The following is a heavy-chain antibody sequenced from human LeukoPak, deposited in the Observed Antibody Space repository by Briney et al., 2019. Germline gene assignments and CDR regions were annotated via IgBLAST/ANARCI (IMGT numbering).Heavy chain of an antibody. J-gene: IGHJ4*02. CDR2: IRYDGSNK. CDR3: AKGLDWKYYFDY. Sequence: SGGSLRLSCAASGFTFSSYGMHWVRQARGKWLEWVAFIRYDGSNKYYADSVKGRFTISRDNSKNTLYLQMNSLRAEDTAVYYCAKGLDWKYYFDYWGQGTLVTVSS. CDR1: GFTFSSYG. D-gene: IGHD3/OR15-3a*01. V-gene: IGHV3-30*02.